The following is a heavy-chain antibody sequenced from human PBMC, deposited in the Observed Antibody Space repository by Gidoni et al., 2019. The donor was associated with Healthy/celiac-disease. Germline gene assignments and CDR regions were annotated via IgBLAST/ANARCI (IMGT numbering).Heavy chain of an antibody. V-gene: IGHV3-33*01. D-gene: IGHD3-22*01. J-gene: IGHJ4*02. CDR1: GFTFSSYG. Sequence: QVQLVESGGGVVQPGRSLRLSCAASGFTFSSYGMHWVRQAPGKGRGCVAVIRYDGSNKYYETSVKGRFTISRENSKNTLYLQMNSLRAEDTAVYYCARDGGDSSGAYFDYWGQGTLVTVSS. CDR2: IRYDGSNK. CDR3: ARDGGDSSGAYFDY.